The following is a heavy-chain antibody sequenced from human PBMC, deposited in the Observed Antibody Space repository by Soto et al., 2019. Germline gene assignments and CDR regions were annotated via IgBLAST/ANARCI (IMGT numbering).Heavy chain of an antibody. CDR3: AYDELVVVTPAVPFDI. V-gene: IGHV1-69*13. CDR2: IIPIFGTA. CDR1: GGTFSSYA. Sequence: ASVKVSCKASGGTFSSYAISWVRQAPGQGLEWMGGIIPIFGTANYAQKFQGRVTITADESTSTAYMELSSLRSEDTAVYYCAYDELVVVTPAVPFDIWGQGTMVTVSS. J-gene: IGHJ3*02. D-gene: IGHD2-21*02.